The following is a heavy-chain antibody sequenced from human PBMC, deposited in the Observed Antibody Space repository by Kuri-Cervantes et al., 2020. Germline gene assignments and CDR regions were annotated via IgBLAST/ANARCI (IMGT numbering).Heavy chain of an antibody. J-gene: IGHJ4*02. V-gene: IGHV1-8*01. CDR3: ARGMITFGGVIDY. CDR2: MNPNSGNT. CDR1: GYTFTSYD. D-gene: IGHD3-16*01. Sequence: ASVNVSCKASGYTFTSYDINWVRQATGQGLEWMGWMNPNSGNTGYAQKFLGRVTMTTDTSTSTAYMELGSLRSDDTAVYYCARGMITFGGVIDYWGQGTLVTVSS.